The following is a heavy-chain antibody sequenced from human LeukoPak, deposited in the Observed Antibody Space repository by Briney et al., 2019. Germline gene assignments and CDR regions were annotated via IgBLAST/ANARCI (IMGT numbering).Heavy chain of an antibody. CDR1: GFTFSSYA. Sequence: PGGSLRLSCAASGFTFSSYAMSWVRQAPGKGLEWVSAISGSGGSTYYADSVKGRFTISRDNSKNTLYLQMNSLRAEDTAVYYCAKVVHEYSSSWPPYFDYWGQGTLVTVSS. D-gene: IGHD6-13*01. J-gene: IGHJ4*02. V-gene: IGHV3-23*01. CDR2: ISGSGGST. CDR3: AKVVHEYSSSWPPYFDY.